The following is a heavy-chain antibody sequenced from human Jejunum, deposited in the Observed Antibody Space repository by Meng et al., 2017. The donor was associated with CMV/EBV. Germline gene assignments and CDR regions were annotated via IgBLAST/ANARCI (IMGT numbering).Heavy chain of an antibody. D-gene: IGHD6-6*01. CDR1: GGSLSSSS. V-gene: IGHV4-59*01. J-gene: IGHJ4*02. CDR3: ARAYSSSCRVDY. CDR2: IYYSGST. Sequence: TVSGGSLSSSSWNWIRQPPGKGLEWIGYIYYSGSTNYNPSLKSRVTISVDTSKNQFSLKLSSVTAADTAVYYCARAYSSSCRVDYWGQGTRVTVSS.